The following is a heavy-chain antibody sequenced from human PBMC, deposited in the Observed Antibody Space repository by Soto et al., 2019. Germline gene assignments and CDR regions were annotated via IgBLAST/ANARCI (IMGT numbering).Heavy chain of an antibody. Sequence: PSETLSLTCAVYGGSFSGYYWSWIRQPPGKGLEWIGEINHSGSTNYNPSLKSRVTISVDTSKNQFSLKLSSVTAADTAVYYCARGIVVAGTGGGYWGQGTLVTVSS. CDR3: ARGIVVAGTGGGY. J-gene: IGHJ4*02. CDR2: INHSGST. V-gene: IGHV4-34*01. D-gene: IGHD6-19*01. CDR1: GGSFSGYY.